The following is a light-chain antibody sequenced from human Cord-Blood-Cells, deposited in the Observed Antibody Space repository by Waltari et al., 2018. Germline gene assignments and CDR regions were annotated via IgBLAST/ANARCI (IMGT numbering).Light chain of an antibody. CDR2: GAS. CDR3: QQYGSSRT. V-gene: IGKV3-20*01. Sequence: EIVLTQSPCTLSLSQGERATLSCRASQSVSSSYLAWYQQKPGQAPRLLIYGASSRATGIPDRFSGSGSGTDFTLTISRLEPEDFAVYYCQQYGSSRTFGQGTKVEIK. CDR1: QSVSSSY. J-gene: IGKJ1*01.